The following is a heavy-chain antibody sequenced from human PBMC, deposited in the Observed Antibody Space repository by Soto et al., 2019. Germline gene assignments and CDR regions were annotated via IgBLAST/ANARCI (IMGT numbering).Heavy chain of an antibody. CDR3: ARDYHYDILTGPLDY. D-gene: IGHD3-9*01. Sequence: SLRLSCAASGFTFSSYGMHWVRQAPGKGLEWVAVIWYDGSNKYYADSVKGRFTISRDNSKNTLYLQMNSPRAEETAVYYCARDYHYDILTGPLDYWGQGTLVTVSS. V-gene: IGHV3-33*01. CDR1: GFTFSSYG. CDR2: IWYDGSNK. J-gene: IGHJ4*02.